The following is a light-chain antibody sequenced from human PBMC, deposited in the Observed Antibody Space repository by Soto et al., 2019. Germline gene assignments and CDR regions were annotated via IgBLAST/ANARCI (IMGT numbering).Light chain of an antibody. J-gene: IGKJ3*01. Sequence: VFTQSPGTLSLSQGERATLSCWASQTVSSNYLVWYQHRPGQAPRLLISGASRRATGIPDRFSGWGSGTDFTLTISRLEPEDFGVYYCQQYAKSPVTFGPGTKVDI. CDR2: GAS. CDR1: QTVSSNY. CDR3: QQYAKSPVT. V-gene: IGKV3-20*01.